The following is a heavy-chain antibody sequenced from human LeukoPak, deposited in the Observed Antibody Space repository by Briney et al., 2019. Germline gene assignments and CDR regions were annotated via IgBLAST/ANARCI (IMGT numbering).Heavy chain of an antibody. J-gene: IGHJ4*02. CDR2: IYYSGST. V-gene: IGHV4-59*08. D-gene: IGHD6-13*01. Sequence: SETLSLTCTVSGGSISSYYWSWIRQPAGKGLEWIGYIYYSGSTNYNPSLKSRVTISVDTSKNQFSLKLSSVTAADTAVYYCARHSWYAYFDYWGQGTLVTVSS. CDR1: GGSISSYY. CDR3: ARHSWYAYFDY.